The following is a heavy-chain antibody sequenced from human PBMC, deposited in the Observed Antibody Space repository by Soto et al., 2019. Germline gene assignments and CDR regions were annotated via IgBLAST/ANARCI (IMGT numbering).Heavy chain of an antibody. CDR1: GYTFSMSG. CDR3: AREGPRPYYYYGMDV. Sequence: ASVKVSCKSSGYTFSMSGISWVRQAPGQGLEWMGWISGYNGNTNYKQKFQDRVTMTTDTTTNTAYMELRSLRSDDTAVYYCAREGPRPYYYYGMDVWGQGTTVTVSS. V-gene: IGHV1-18*01. D-gene: IGHD3-16*01. CDR2: ISGYNGNT. J-gene: IGHJ6*02.